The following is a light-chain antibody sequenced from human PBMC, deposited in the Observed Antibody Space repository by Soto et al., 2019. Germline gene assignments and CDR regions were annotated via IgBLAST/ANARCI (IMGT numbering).Light chain of an antibody. V-gene: IGKV3-15*01. CDR1: QSVGSH. CDR2: GAS. J-gene: IGKJ3*01. CDR3: QQYDNRPPST. Sequence: EIVMTQSPVTLSVSPGERATLSCRASQSVGSHLAWYQQRPGQAPRLLIYGASYRATGIPARFSGSGSGTDFTLTISSLHSEDFAGYYCQQYDNRPPSTFVPETKVDIK.